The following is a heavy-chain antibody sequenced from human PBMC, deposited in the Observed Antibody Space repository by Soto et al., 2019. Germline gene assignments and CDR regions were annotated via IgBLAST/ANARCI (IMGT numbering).Heavy chain of an antibody. CDR2: INAGNGNT. CDR3: ASNGGGYLSASSSEGYYGMDV. CDR1: GYTFTSYA. D-gene: IGHD6-6*01. V-gene: IGHV1-3*05. Sequence: QVQLVQSGAEEKKPGASVKVSCKASGYTFTSYAMHWVRQAPGQRLEWMGWINAGNGNTKYSQKFQGRVTITRDTSASTAYMELSSLRSEDTAVYYCASNGGGYLSASSSEGYYGMDVWGQGTTVTVSS. J-gene: IGHJ6*02.